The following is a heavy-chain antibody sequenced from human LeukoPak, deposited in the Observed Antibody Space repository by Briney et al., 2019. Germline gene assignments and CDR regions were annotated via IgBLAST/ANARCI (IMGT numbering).Heavy chain of an antibody. CDR1: GGSISSYY. J-gene: IGHJ3*02. D-gene: IGHD3-22*01. V-gene: IGHV4-4*07. CDR2: IYTSGST. CDR3: ARELYYYDSSGYPVEDAFDI. Sequence: SETLSLTCTVSGGSISSYYWSWIRQPAGKGLEWIGRIYTSGSTNYNPSLKSRVTMSVDTSKNQFSLKLSSVTAADTAVYYCARELYYYDSSGYPVEDAFDIWGQGTMVTVSS.